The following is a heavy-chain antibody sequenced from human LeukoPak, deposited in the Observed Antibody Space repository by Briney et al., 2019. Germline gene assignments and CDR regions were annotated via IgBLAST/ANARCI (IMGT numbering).Heavy chain of an antibody. CDR1: GFTFGDYW. CDR2: INLSGSVK. Sequence: GGSLRLSCAASGFTFGDYWMNSVRQIPGKGLEWVANINLSGSVKLYVDSVRGRCTISRDNAENSLSLQMDSLRAEDTAVYYCAAWGVHNYWGQGTLVTVSS. D-gene: IGHD3-10*01. J-gene: IGHJ4*02. CDR3: AAWGVHNY. V-gene: IGHV3-7*01.